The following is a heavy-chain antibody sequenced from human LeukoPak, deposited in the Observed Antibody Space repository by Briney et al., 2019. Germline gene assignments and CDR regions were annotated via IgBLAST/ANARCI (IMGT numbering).Heavy chain of an antibody. CDR1: GYTFTGYY. D-gene: IGHD5-18*01. V-gene: IGHV1-2*02. Sequence: ASVSVSCKASGYTFTGYYIHWARQAPGQGLEWMGWINPNSGDTDYSQKFQGRVTMTRDTSISTVYMELSRLGSEDTAVYYCASAQPVDTAMAGGYWFDPWGQGTLVTVSS. J-gene: IGHJ5*02. CDR3: ASAQPVDTAMAGGYWFDP. CDR2: INPNSGDT.